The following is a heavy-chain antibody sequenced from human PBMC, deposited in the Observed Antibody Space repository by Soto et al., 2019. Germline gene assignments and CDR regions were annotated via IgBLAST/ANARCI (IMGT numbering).Heavy chain of an antibody. J-gene: IGHJ5*02. V-gene: IGHV3-11*01. Sequence: GGSLRLSCAASGFTFSDYYMSWIRQAPGKGLEWVSYISSSGSTIYYADSVKGRFTISRDNAKNSLYLQMNSLRAEDTAVYYCARDIEYSSRFFDPWGQGTLVTVSS. CDR2: ISSSGSTI. CDR1: GFTFSDYY. D-gene: IGHD6-6*01. CDR3: ARDIEYSSRFFDP.